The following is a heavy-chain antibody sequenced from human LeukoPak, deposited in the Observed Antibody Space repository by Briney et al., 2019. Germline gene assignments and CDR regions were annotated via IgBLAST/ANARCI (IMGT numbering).Heavy chain of an antibody. CDR2: IIPIFGTA. V-gene: IGHV1-69*13. CDR3: ATDCQITGTTLYYFDY. J-gene: IGHJ4*02. CDR1: GGTFSSYA. Sequence: SLKVSCKASGGTFSSYAISWVRQAPGQGLEWMGGIIPIFGTANYAQKFQVRVTITADESTSTAYMELSSLRSEDTAVYYCATDCQITGTTLYYFDYWGQGTLVTVSS. D-gene: IGHD1-1*01.